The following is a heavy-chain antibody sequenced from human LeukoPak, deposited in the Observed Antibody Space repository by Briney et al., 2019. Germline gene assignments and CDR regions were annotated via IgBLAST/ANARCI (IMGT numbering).Heavy chain of an antibody. Sequence: ASVKVSCKASGYTFTSYAMNWARQAPGQGLEWMGWINPNSGGTNYAQKFQGRVTMTRDTSISTAYMELSRLRSDDTAVYYCARDTAFIVVVPAAHNWFDPWGQGTLVTVSS. CDR1: GYTFTSYA. J-gene: IGHJ5*02. CDR2: INPNSGGT. D-gene: IGHD2-2*01. V-gene: IGHV1-2*02. CDR3: ARDTAFIVVVPAAHNWFDP.